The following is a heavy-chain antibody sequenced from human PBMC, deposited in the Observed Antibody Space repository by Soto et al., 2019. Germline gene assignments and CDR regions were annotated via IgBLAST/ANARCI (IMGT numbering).Heavy chain of an antibody. J-gene: IGHJ4*02. CDR1: GFTFNSVS. CDR2: VSFDGKVT. Sequence: QVQLVESGGGMAQAGTSLRLSCTGSGFTFNSVSQHWVRQGPDKGLEWVAVVSFDGKVTYYADSVKGRFTVSRDISKNTMYLQANSLRPGDTAVYYCAREPYGDSQYFDYWGQGTPVTVSS. D-gene: IGHD2-21*02. CDR3: AREPYGDSQYFDY. V-gene: IGHV3-30*04.